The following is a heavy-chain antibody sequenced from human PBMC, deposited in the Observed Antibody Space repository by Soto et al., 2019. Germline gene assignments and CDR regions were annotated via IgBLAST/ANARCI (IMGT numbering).Heavy chain of an antibody. CDR2: IIPILGIA. Sequence: QVQLVQSGAEVKKPGSSVKVSCKASGGTFSSYTISWVRQAPGQGLEWMGRIIPILGIANYAQKFQGRVTMTADKSTSTAYMELSSLRSEDTAVYYCAREGRSYGYVFGAFDIWGQGTMVTVSS. V-gene: IGHV1-69*08. J-gene: IGHJ3*02. CDR3: AREGRSYGYVFGAFDI. CDR1: GGTFSSYT. D-gene: IGHD5-18*01.